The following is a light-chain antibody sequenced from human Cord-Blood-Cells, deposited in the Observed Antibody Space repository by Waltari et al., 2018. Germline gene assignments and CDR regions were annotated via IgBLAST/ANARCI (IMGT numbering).Light chain of an antibody. CDR1: QSISSW. J-gene: IGKJ1*01. CDR2: DAY. V-gene: IGKV1-5*01. CDR3: QQYNSYSPWT. Sequence: DIQMTQSPSTLSASVGDRVTITCRARQSISSWLAWYQQKPGKAPKLLIYDAYSLESGVPSRFSGSGSETEFTLTISSLQPDDFATYYCQQYNSYSPWTFGQGTKVEIK.